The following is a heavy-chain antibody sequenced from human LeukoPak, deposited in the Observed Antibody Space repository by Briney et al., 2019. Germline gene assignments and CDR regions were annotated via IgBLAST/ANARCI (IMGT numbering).Heavy chain of an antibody. J-gene: IGHJ4*02. Sequence: SVKVSCKASGGTFSSYAMSWVRQAPGQGLEWMGGIIPIFGTANYAQKFQGRVTITTDESTSTAYMELSSLRSEDTAVYYCPRVGAPGQFNDYWAQGTLVTVSS. CDR3: PRVGAPGQFNDY. D-gene: IGHD3-16*01. CDR1: GGTFSSYA. CDR2: IIPIFGTA. V-gene: IGHV1-69*05.